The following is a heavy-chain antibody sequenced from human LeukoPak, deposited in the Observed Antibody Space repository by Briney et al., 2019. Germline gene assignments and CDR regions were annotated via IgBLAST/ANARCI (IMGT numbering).Heavy chain of an antibody. D-gene: IGHD3-10*01. V-gene: IGHV1-2*02. CDR2: INPNSGGT. J-gene: IGHJ6*03. Sequence: GASVKVSCKASGYTFTGYYMHWVRQAPGQGLEWMGWINPNSGGTNYAQKFQGRVTMTRDTSISTAYMELSRLRSDDTAVYYCARDPYYGSGSRPGGYYYMDVWGEGTTVTVSS. CDR1: GYTFTGYY. CDR3: ARDPYYGSGSRPGGYYYMDV.